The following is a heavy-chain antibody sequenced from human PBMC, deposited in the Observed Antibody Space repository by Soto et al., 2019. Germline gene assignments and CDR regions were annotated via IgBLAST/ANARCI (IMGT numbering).Heavy chain of an antibody. J-gene: IGHJ6*02. CDR1: GGAFSSYA. V-gene: IGHV1-69*13. CDR2: IIPIFGTA. Sequence: ASVKVSCKASGGAFSSYAISWVRQAPGQGLEWMGGIIPIFGTANYAQKFQGRVTITADESTSTAYMELSSLRSEDTAVYYCAREGITIFGVVAYGMDVWGQGTTVTVSS. CDR3: AREGITIFGVVAYGMDV. D-gene: IGHD3-3*01.